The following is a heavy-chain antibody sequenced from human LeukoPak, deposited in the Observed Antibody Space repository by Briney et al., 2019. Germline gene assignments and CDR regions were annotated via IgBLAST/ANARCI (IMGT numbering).Heavy chain of an antibody. CDR1: GGSFSGVY. V-gene: IGHV4-34*01. CDR3: ARDVVVVPAAIHYGMDV. J-gene: IGHJ6*02. CDR2: INHSGRT. D-gene: IGHD2-2*01. Sequence: SKTLSLTCAAYGGSFSGVYWSWIRQPPGKGLEWIGEINHSGRTYYNPSLKSRVTISVDTSKNQFSLNLSSVTAADTAVYYCARDVVVVPAAIHYGMDVWGQGTTVTVSS.